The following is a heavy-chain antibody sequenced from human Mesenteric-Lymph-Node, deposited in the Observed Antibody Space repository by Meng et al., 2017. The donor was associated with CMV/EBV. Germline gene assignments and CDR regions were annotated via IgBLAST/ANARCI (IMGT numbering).Heavy chain of an antibody. V-gene: IGHV3-9*01. Sequence: LRLSCAASGFTFDDYAMHWVRQAPGKGLEWVSGISWNGGSIGYADSVKGRFTISRDNAKNSLYLQMNSLRAEDTALYYCAKVVAGYYYGLDVWGQGTTVTVSS. J-gene: IGHJ6*02. CDR2: ISWNGGSI. D-gene: IGHD6-19*01. CDR1: GFTFDDYA. CDR3: AKVVAGYYYGLDV.